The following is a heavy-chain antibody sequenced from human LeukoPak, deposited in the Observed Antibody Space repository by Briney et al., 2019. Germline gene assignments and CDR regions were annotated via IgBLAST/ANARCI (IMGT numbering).Heavy chain of an antibody. CDR3: AKRFCSATRCFHFDY. CDR1: GFTLSTYA. V-gene: IGHV3-23*01. CDR2: ISASGDNT. D-gene: IGHD2-2*01. J-gene: IGHJ4*02. Sequence: GGSLRLSCAASGFTLSTYAMNWVRQAPGKGLEWVSTISASGDNTYYAGSVKGRFTISRDNSKNTLYLQMDSLRAEDTAVYYCAKRFCSATRCFHFDYWGQGTLVTVSS.